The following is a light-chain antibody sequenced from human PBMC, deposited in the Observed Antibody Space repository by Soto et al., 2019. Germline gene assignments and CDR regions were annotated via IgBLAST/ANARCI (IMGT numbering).Light chain of an antibody. CDR2: AAS. Sequence: DILMTQSPSPLSASVGDRVTIFCRASQGVSTDLAWFQQKPGKAPRSLIYAASNLQSGVPSRFTGSGSGTDFTPTINNLQPEDFATYYCQQHKTYPRTFGQGTKVAIK. J-gene: IGKJ1*01. V-gene: IGKV1-16*01. CDR1: QGVSTD. CDR3: QQHKTYPRT.